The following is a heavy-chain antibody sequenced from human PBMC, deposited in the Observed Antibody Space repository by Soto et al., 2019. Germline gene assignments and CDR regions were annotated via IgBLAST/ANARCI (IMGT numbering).Heavy chain of an antibody. CDR3: ARESRMVRGVIITYYYYDYGMDV. J-gene: IGHJ6*02. CDR1: GGTFSSYA. CDR2: IIPIFGTA. Sequence: SVKVSCKASGGTFSSYAISWVRQAPGQGLEWMGGIIPIFGTANYAQKFQGRVTITADESTSTAYMELSSLRSEDTAVYYCARESRMVRGVIITYYYYDYGMDVWGQ. D-gene: IGHD3-10*01. V-gene: IGHV1-69*13.